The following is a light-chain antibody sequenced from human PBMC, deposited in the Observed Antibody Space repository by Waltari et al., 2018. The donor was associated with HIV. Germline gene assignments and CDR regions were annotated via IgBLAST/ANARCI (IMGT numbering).Light chain of an antibody. V-gene: IGLV1-40*01. J-gene: IGLJ1*01. CDR2: ATT. CDR3: QSYDSSLSGYV. Sequence: QSVLTHPPSVSGAPGQRVTPYCTGSNPNIGPGFVVYWYQQLPGTAPKLLIYATTNRPSGVPDRFSGSKSGTSASLAITGLQAEDEADYYCQSYDSSLSGYVFATGTRVTVL. CDR1: NPNIGPGFV.